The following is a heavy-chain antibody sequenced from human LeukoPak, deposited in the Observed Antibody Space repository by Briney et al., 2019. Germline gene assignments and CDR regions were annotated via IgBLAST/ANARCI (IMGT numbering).Heavy chain of an antibody. J-gene: IGHJ3*02. CDR2: INHSGST. CDR1: GGSFSGYY. D-gene: IGHD3-10*01. V-gene: IGHV4-34*01. CDR3: ARGYYGSGSYPWAFDI. Sequence: PSETLSLTCAVYGGSFSGYYWSWIRQPPGKGLEWIGEINHSGSTNYNPSLKRRVTISVDTSKNQFSLKLSSVTAADTAVYYCARGYYGSGSYPWAFDIWGQGTMVTVSS.